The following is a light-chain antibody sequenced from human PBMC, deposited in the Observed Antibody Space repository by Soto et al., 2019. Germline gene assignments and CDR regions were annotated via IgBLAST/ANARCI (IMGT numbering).Light chain of an antibody. CDR3: QQYNNWVT. J-gene: IGKJ4*01. CDR1: QSISSN. CDR2: GAS. Sequence: VLPQSPGTLSLSPGDRATLSFRASQSISSNLVWYQPNPGQAPRLLIYGASTRATGIPARFSGSGSGTEFTLTINSLQSEDFAVYYCQQYNNWVTFGGGTKVDI. V-gene: IGKV3-15*01.